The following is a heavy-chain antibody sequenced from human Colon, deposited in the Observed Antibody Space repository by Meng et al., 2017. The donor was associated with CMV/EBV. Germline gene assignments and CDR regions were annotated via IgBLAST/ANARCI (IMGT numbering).Heavy chain of an antibody. V-gene: IGHV3-53*05. CDR2: MYTADST. CDR3: VTKTAKYCSTGPCPGYFDN. D-gene: IGHD2-2*01. CDR1: VGGEY. Sequence: VGGEYMAWVRQAPGKGLEWVSIMYTADSTFYADSVRGRFTISRDNSRNTLFLQMDSLRNADTAVYYCVTKTAKYCSTGPCPGYFDNWGQGTLVTVSS. J-gene: IGHJ4*02.